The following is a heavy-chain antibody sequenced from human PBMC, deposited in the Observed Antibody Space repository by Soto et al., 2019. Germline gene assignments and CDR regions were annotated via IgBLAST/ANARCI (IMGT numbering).Heavy chain of an antibody. V-gene: IGHV3-23*01. D-gene: IGHD3-10*01. CDR2: ISGSGGST. CDR1: GFTFSSYA. J-gene: IGHJ4*02. Sequence: GGSLRLSCAASGFTFSSYAMSWVRQAPGKGLEWVSAISGSGGSTYYADSVKGGFTISRDNSKNTLYLQMNSLRAEDTAVYYWAKLGSSAWSPHYYFDYWGQGTLVTVSS. CDR3: AKLGSSAWSPHYYFDY.